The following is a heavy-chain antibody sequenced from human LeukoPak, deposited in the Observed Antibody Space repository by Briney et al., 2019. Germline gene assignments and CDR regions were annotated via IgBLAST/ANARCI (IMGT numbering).Heavy chain of an antibody. V-gene: IGHV3-21*01. Sequence: AGGSLRLSCAASGFTFSNYWMTWVRQAPGKGLEWVSSISSSSSYIYYADSVKGRFTISRDNAKNSLYLQMNSLRAEDTAVYYCARSNYGGTSWFDPWGQGTLVTVSS. D-gene: IGHD1-7*01. J-gene: IGHJ5*02. CDR3: ARSNYGGTSWFDP. CDR1: GFTFSNYW. CDR2: ISSSSSYI.